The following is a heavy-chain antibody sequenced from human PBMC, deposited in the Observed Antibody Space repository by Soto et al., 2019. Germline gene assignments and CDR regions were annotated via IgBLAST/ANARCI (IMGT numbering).Heavy chain of an antibody. Sequence: VDPTATLTLPCTVSGFSLSSGRMGVRRIRQPPGKPLEWLAHFFSDVERSYSASMQSRLTLSTDISGSQVVLTMTNMDPVDTATYYCARMDGDFNYYALDVWGQGTTGTGS. J-gene: IGHJ6*02. CDR3: ARMDGDFNYYALDV. D-gene: IGHD4-17*01. CDR1: GFSLSSGRMG. CDR2: FFSDVER. V-gene: IGHV2-26*01.